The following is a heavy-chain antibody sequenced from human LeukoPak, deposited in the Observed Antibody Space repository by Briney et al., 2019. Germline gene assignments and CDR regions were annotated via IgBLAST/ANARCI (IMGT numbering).Heavy chain of an antibody. CDR2: INSNSGGT. CDR3: AAGITAAGTRTTFDY. V-gene: IGHV1-2*02. J-gene: IGHJ4*02. Sequence: ASVTVSCKASGHTFTGYYMHWVRQAPGQGLEWMGWINSNSGGTKYAQKFQGRVTMTRDTSTNTAYMELSSLRSEDTAVYYCAAGITAAGTRTTFDYWGQGTLVTVSS. CDR1: GHTFTGYY. D-gene: IGHD6-13*01.